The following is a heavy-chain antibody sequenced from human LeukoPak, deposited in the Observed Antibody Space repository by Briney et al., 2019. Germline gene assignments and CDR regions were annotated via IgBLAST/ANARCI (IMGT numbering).Heavy chain of an antibody. CDR1: GFTFDEYG. D-gene: IGHD1-26*01. J-gene: IGHJ4*02. Sequence: GGSLRLSCAASGFTFDEYGMSWVRQAPGKGLEWVSSINWDGGCTAYADSVQGRFTISRDNAKNSLHLQMKSLRAEDTALYYCARDSFSGSSLDYWGQGTLVTVSS. V-gene: IGHV3-20*04. CDR2: INWDGGCT. CDR3: ARDSFSGSSLDY.